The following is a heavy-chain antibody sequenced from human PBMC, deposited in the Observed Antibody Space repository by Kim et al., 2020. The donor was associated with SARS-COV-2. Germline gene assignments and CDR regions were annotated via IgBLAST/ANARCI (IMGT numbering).Heavy chain of an antibody. CDR1: GGSISSSSYY. D-gene: IGHD1-26*01. CDR2: IYYSGST. CDR3: ARHGRGDDEDYFDY. V-gene: IGHV4-39*01. J-gene: IGHJ4*02. Sequence: SETLSLTCTVSGGSISSSSYYWGWIRQPPGKGLEWIGSIYYSGSTYYNPSLKSRVTISVDTSKNQFSLKLSSVTAADTAVYYCARHGRGDDEDYFDYWGQGTLVTVSS.